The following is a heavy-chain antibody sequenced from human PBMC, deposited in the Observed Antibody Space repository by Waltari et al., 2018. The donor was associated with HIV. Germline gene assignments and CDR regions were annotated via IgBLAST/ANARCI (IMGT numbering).Heavy chain of an antibody. CDR1: GFTFNNYG. J-gene: IGHJ2*01. D-gene: IGHD5-12*01. Sequence: QVQLVQWGGGVVQPGRSLRLSCAASGFTFNNYGMSWVRQTPGRGRDWVAGSWYDGSKKDYADSVKGRFTISRDNSNNRLYLQMNSLRVDDTAVYLCARGAPWDGYNSDWYFDLWGRGTLVTVSS. V-gene: IGHV3-33*01. CDR3: ARGAPWDGYNSDWYFDL. CDR2: SWYDGSKK.